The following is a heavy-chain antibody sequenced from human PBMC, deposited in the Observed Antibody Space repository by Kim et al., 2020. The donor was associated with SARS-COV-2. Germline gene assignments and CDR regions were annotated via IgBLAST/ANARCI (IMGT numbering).Heavy chain of an antibody. CDR3: ARGPSYSSSSRAFDY. CDR2: IYYSGST. J-gene: IGHJ4*02. Sequence: SETLSLTCTVSGGSISSGDYYWSWIRQPPGKGLEWIGYIYYSGSTNYNPSRKSRVTISVDTSKNQFSLRVNSVTAADTAIYYCARGPSYSSSSRAFDYWGQGTLVTVSS. D-gene: IGHD6-6*01. V-gene: IGHV4-30-4*01. CDR1: GGSISSGDYY.